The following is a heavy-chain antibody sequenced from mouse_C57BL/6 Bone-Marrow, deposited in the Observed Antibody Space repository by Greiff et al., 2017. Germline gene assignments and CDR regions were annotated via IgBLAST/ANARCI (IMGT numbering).Heavy chain of an antibody. CDR1: GFNIKDYY. CDR2: IDPEDGET. J-gene: IGHJ3*01. V-gene: IGHV14-2*01. Sequence: VQLQQSGAELVKPGASVKLSCTASGFNIKDYYMHWVKQRTEQGLEWIGRIDPEDGETKYAPKFQGKATITADTSSNTADLQLSSLTSEDTAVYYCASRSYGNYEFSYWGQGTLVTVSA. CDR3: ASRSYGNYEFSY. D-gene: IGHD2-1*01.